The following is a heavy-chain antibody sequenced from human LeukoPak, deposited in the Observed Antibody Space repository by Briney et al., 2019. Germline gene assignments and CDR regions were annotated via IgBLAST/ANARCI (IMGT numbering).Heavy chain of an antibody. D-gene: IGHD1-26*01. CDR2: ISSSGSTI. CDR3: AREPIIVGATYDY. J-gene: IGHJ4*02. CDR1: GFTFSDYY. Sequence: GGSLRLSCAASGFTFSDYYMSWLRQAPGKGLEWVSYISSSGSTIYYADSVKGRFTISRDNAKNSLYLQMNSLRAEDTAVYYCAREPIIVGATYDYWGQGTLVTVSS. V-gene: IGHV3-11*01.